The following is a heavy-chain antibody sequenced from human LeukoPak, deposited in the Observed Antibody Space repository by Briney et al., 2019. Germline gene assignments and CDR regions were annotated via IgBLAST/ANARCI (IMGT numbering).Heavy chain of an antibody. CDR3: ARLEYYYVSGNYYKLFDY. J-gene: IGHJ4*02. Sequence: PAGSLRLSCAASGFTFSSYNMNWVRQAPGKGLEWVSDISSSGSTIYFADSVKGRFTISRDNAKNSLYLQMNSLRDEDTAVYYCARLEYYYVSGNYYKLFDYWGQGTLVTVCS. V-gene: IGHV3-48*02. D-gene: IGHD3-10*01. CDR1: GFTFSSYN. CDR2: ISSSGSTI.